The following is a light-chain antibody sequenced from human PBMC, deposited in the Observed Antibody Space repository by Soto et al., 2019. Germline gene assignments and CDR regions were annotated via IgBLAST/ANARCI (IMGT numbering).Light chain of an antibody. CDR1: SSDVGSYNY. CDR3: SSKRDSSTLFV. CDR2: EVT. V-gene: IGLV2-14*01. J-gene: IGLJ1*01. Sequence: QSVLRHPPSACWSPGHSITISCTGTSSDVGSYNYVSWYQHHPGKVPKLLIYEVTNRPSGVSDRFSGSKSGNTASLTISGLQAEDEADYYCSSKRDSSTLFVFGTGTKVTVL.